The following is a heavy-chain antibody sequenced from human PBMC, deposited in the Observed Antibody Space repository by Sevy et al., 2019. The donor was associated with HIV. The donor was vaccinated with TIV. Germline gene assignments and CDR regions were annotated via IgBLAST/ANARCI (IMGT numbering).Heavy chain of an antibody. V-gene: IGHV3-23*01. CDR2: ISVTSART. J-gene: IGHJ3*02. Sequence: GGSLRLSCVGSGFTFSNYGMTWVRQAPGKGLEWVSSISVTSARTYYADSVGGRFTVSRDNSENTLYLQMNSLRAEDTAVYYCAKDPNDYSHSFDIWGQGTLVTVSS. D-gene: IGHD4-4*01. CDR1: GFTFSNYG. CDR3: AKDPNDYSHSFDI.